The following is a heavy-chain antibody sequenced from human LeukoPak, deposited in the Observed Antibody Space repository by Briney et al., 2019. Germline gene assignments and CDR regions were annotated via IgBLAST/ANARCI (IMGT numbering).Heavy chain of an antibody. J-gene: IGHJ5*02. CDR1: GYIFSSYW. CDR2: IYPGDFDI. V-gene: IGHV5-51*01. D-gene: IGHD1-26*01. CDR3: ARPGGRYASWFDP. Sequence: GESLKISCKGSGYIFSSYWIAWVRQMPGKGLEWMGIIYPGDFDIRYSPSFQGQVTFSVDKSISTAYLQWGSLKASDTAMYYCARPGGRYASWFDPWGQGTLVTVSS.